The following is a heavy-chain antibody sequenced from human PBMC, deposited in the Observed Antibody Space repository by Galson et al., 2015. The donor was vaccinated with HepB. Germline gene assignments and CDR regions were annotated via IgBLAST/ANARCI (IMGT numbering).Heavy chain of an antibody. Sequence: SVKVSCKASGYTFTTDTMHWVRQAPGQSLEWMGWINVGNGKTKYSQKFQGRVSITRDTSASTVYMELSSLRSEDTAIYYCARGLCASVSCPYGMDVWGQGTTVTVPS. CDR1: GYTFTTDT. CDR2: INVGNGKT. J-gene: IGHJ6*02. D-gene: IGHD3-16*01. V-gene: IGHV1-3*01. CDR3: ARGLCASVSCPYGMDV.